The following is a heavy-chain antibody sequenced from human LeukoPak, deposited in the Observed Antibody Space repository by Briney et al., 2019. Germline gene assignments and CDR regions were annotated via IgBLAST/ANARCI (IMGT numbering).Heavy chain of an antibody. Sequence: PSETLSLTCGVSGYSISSGYYWGWIRQPPGKGLEWIGNMYHSGSTDYNPSLKSRVTISIDTSKNQFSLNLRSVTAADTAVYYCARHKSYCTTSTCYYIDSWGQGTLVTVSS. CDR3: ARHKSYCTTSTCYYIDS. J-gene: IGHJ5*01. CDR2: MYHSGST. CDR1: GYSISSGYY. V-gene: IGHV4-38-2*01. D-gene: IGHD2-2*01.